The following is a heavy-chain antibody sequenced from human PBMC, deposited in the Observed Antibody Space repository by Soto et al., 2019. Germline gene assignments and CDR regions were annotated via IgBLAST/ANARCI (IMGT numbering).Heavy chain of an antibody. CDR2: SHYSGST. Sequence: SETLSLTCTVSGASISSGDYYWSWIRQPPGKGLEWIGYSHYSGSTFYNPSLKSRLTISVDTSKNQFSLKLRSVTATDTAVYFCAREMRYCTNGICHSYGMDVWGQGTTVTVSS. J-gene: IGHJ6*02. V-gene: IGHV4-30-4*01. CDR1: GASISSGDYY. D-gene: IGHD2-8*01. CDR3: AREMRYCTNGICHSYGMDV.